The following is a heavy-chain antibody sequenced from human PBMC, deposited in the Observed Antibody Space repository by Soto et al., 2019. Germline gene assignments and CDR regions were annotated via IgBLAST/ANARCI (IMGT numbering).Heavy chain of an antibody. D-gene: IGHD2-15*01. Sequence: ASVKVSCKASGYTFTSYAMHWVHQAPGQRLEWMGWINAGNGNTKYSQKFQGRVTITRDTSASTAYMELSSLRSEDTAVYYCARGSGPYCSGGRCYFAYWGRGTLVTVSS. V-gene: IGHV1-3*01. CDR2: INAGNGNT. CDR1: GYTFTSYA. CDR3: ARGSGPYCSGGRCYFAY. J-gene: IGHJ4*02.